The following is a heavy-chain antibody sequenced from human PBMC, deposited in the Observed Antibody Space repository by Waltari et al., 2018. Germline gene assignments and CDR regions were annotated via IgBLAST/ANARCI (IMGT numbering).Heavy chain of an antibody. CDR3: STTLLYGDYVPEFDY. V-gene: IGHV1-8*02. CDR1: GYTFTSYD. J-gene: IGHJ4*02. Sequence: QVQLVQSGAEVKKPGASVKVSCKASGYTFTSYDINWVRPASGQGVEVIGGMCTNIGNTSYGKRFQGIGTMTMNTSIDTAYMEQSSLRSDDTAVYYCSTTLLYGDYVPEFDYWGQGTLVTVSS. D-gene: IGHD4-17*01. CDR2: MCTNIGNT.